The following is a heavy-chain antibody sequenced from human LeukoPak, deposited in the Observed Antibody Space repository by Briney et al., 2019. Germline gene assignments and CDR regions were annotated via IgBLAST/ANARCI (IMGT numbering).Heavy chain of an antibody. D-gene: IGHD3-3*01. CDR1: GFTFSSYA. CDR3: VLRFLEWSPRRAFEADY. V-gene: IGHV3-23*01. J-gene: IGHJ4*02. CDR2: ISGSGGST. Sequence: GGSLRLPCAASGFTFSSYAMSWVRQAPGKGLEWVSAISGSGGSTYYADSVKGRFTISRDNSKNTLYLQMNSLRAEDTAVYYCVLRFLEWSPRRAFEADYWGQGTLVTVSS.